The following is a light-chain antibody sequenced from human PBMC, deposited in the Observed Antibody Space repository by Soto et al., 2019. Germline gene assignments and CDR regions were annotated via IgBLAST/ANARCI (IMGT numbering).Light chain of an antibody. CDR3: QQYDNSPPRRT. Sequence: EIVLTQSPGTLSLSPGERATLSCRASQSVSDNSLAWYQQKPGQAPRLLIYGASSRATGIPDRFSGRGSGTAFTLTISRLEPEDFAVYYCQQYDNSPPRRTFGQGTKVEVK. CDR2: GAS. CDR1: QSVSDNS. V-gene: IGKV3-20*01. J-gene: IGKJ1*01.